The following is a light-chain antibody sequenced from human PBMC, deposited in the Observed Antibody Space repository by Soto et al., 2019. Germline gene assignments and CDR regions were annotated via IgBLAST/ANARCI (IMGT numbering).Light chain of an antibody. CDR2: DAS. J-gene: IGKJ1*01. CDR1: QDISIY. V-gene: IGKV1-33*01. CDR3: QQYDNLLWT. Sequence: DIQMTQSPSSLSASVGDRVTITCQASQDISIYLNWYQQKPGKAPKLLIYDASNLETGVPSRFSGSGSGTDFTFTINSLQPEDIATYYCQQYDNLLWTFGQGTKVEIK.